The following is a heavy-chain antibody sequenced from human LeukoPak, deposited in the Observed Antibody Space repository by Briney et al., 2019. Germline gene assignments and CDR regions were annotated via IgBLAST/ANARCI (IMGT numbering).Heavy chain of an antibody. J-gene: IGHJ4*02. V-gene: IGHV4-31*03. CDR1: GGSISSGGYY. CDR3: ARDSVAHYGGFDY. CDR2: IYYSGST. Sequence: PSETLSLTCTVSGGSISSGGYYWSWIRQHPGKGLEWTGYIYYSGSTYYNPSLKSRVTISVDTSKNQFSLKLSSVTAADTAVYYCARDSVAHYGGFDYWGQGTLVTVSS. D-gene: IGHD4-23*01.